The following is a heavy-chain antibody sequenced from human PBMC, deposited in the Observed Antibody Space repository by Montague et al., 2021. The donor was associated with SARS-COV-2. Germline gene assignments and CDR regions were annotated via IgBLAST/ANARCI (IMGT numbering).Heavy chain of an antibody. J-gene: IGHJ6*02. CDR1: GFSFINHG. V-gene: IGHV3-23*01. Sequence: SLRLSFATFGFSFINHGMSWVRQAPGKGLEWVSAIDSLGTGTYYAESVKGRFTISRDNADATLSLQMNSLRLDDTAVYYCVKDDGVFWFGDFGVWGQGTTVSVSS. CDR2: IDSLGTGT. CDR3: VKDDGVFWFGDFGV. D-gene: IGHD3-10*01.